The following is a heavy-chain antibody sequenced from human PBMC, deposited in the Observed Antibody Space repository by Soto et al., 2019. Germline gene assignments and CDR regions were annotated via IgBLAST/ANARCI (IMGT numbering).Heavy chain of an antibody. Sequence: RASVKVSCKVSGYTLTELSMHWVRQAPGKGLEWMGGFDPEDGETIYAQKFQGRVTMTEDTSTDTAYMELSSLRSEDTAVYYCVTVSPVTYSSSWSNWFDPWGQGTLVTVSS. CDR3: VTVSPVTYSSSWSNWFDP. CDR2: FDPEDGET. D-gene: IGHD6-13*01. CDR1: GYTLTELS. V-gene: IGHV1-24*01. J-gene: IGHJ5*02.